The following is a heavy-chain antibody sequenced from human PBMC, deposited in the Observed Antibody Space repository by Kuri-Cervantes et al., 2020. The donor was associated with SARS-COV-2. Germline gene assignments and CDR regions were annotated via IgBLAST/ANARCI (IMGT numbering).Heavy chain of an antibody. Sequence: GGSLRLSCAASGFTFNSYSMNWVRQAPGKGLEWVAFISYDGTNAYYGDSVKGRFTISRDNSKNTLYLEMNSLRAEDTALYYCAKGALCEKCVISEEPFDYWGQGTLVTVSS. J-gene: IGHJ4*02. V-gene: IGHV3-30*18. CDR1: GFTFNSYS. CDR2: ISYDGTNA. CDR3: AKGALCEKCVISEEPFDY. D-gene: IGHD1-26*01.